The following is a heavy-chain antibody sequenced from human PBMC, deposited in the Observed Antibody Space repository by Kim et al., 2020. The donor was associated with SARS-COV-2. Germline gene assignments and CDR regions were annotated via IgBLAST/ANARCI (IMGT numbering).Heavy chain of an antibody. Sequence: SVKVSCKASGGTFSSYAISWVRQAPGQGLEWMGRIIPILGIANYAQKFQGRVTITADKSTSTAYMELSSLRSEDTAVYYCARAQSYYDSSGYYDAFDIWGQGTMVTVSS. J-gene: IGHJ3*02. V-gene: IGHV1-69*04. D-gene: IGHD3-22*01. CDR3: ARAQSYYDSSGYYDAFDI. CDR1: GGTFSSYA. CDR2: IIPILGIA.